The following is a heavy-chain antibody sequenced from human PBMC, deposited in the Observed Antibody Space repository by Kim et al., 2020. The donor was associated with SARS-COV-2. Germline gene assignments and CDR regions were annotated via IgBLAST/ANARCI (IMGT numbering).Heavy chain of an antibody. CDR3: ARALVVPAAPGGWFDP. CDR1: GGSISSGGYY. J-gene: IGHJ5*02. CDR2: IYYSGST. Sequence: SETLSLTCTVSGGSISSGGYYWSWIRQHPGKGLEWIGYIYYSGSTYYNPSLKSRVTISVDTSKNQFSLKLSSVTAADTAVYYCARALVVPAAPGGWFDPWGQGTLVTASS. D-gene: IGHD2-2*01. V-gene: IGHV4-31*03.